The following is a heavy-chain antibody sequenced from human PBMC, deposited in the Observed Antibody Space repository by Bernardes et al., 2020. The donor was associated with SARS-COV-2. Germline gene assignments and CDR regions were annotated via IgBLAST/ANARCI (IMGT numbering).Heavy chain of an antibody. J-gene: IGHJ4*02. CDR2: INQGGSEK. D-gene: IGHD2-21*02. CDR1: GFTFSSSW. V-gene: IGHV3-7*02. CDR3: VGWTAMNTH. Sequence: GGSLRLSCAASGFTFSSSWMSWIRQAAGRGLEWAAHINQGGSEKYYVDSVKGRFSISRDNAKNSLYLQMDSLRAEDTALYYCVGWTAMNTHWGSGTLVTVSS.